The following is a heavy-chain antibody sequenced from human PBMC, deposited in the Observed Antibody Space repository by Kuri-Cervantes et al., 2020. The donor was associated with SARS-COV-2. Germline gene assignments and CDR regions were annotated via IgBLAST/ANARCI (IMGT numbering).Heavy chain of an antibody. CDR2: IRSSSSYI. CDR3: ARDYGSGPSGAYYYYGMDV. Sequence: RRSMRPSCVASGLTFSSYSMNWVSHAPGRGLEWVSSIRSSSSYISHADSMKGRFTICRDNAKNSLYLQMNILRAEDTAVYYCARDYGSGPSGAYYYYGMDVWGQGTTVTVSS. V-gene: IGHV3-21*01. J-gene: IGHJ6*02. CDR1: GLTFSSYS. D-gene: IGHD3-10*01.